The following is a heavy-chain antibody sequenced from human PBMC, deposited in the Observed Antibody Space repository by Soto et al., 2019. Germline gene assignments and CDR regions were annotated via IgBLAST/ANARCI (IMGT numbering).Heavy chain of an antibody. D-gene: IGHD2-8*01. CDR2: ISGSGGST. V-gene: IGHV3-23*01. CDR3: AKDKGVVSNYFDY. J-gene: IGHJ4*02. Sequence: GGSLRLSCAASGFTFSSYAMSWVRQAPGKGLEWVSAISGSGGSTYDADTVKGRFTISRDNSKNTLYLQMNSLRAEDTAVYYCAKDKGVVSNYFDYWGQGTLVTVSS. CDR1: GFTFSSYA.